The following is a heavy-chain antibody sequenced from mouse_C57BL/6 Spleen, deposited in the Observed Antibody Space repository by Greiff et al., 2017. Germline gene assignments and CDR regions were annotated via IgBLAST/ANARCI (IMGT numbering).Heavy chain of an antibody. CDR3: ALLLRYAMDY. CDR1: GYTFTDYY. V-gene: IGHV1-26*01. D-gene: IGHD2-10*01. CDR2: INPNNGGT. J-gene: IGHJ4*01. Sequence: EVQLQQSGPELVKPGASVKISCKASGYTFTDYYMNWVKQSHGKSLEWIGDINPNNGGTSYNQKFKGKATLTVDKSSSTAYMELRSLTSEDSAVYYCALLLRYAMDYWGQGTSVTVSS.